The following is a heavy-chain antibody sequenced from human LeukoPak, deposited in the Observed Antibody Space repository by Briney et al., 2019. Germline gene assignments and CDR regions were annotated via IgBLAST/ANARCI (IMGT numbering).Heavy chain of an antibody. Sequence: SETLSLTCSVSSYSISSGYYGGWIRQPPGKGLEWIGSIFHTGSTFYNPSLRSRVTISVDTSKNQFSLRLNSVTAADTAVYYCARQVGYYYYIDVWGKGTTVTVSS. V-gene: IGHV4-38-2*02. CDR1: SYSISSGYY. CDR3: ARQVGYYYYIDV. J-gene: IGHJ6*03. CDR2: IFHTGST.